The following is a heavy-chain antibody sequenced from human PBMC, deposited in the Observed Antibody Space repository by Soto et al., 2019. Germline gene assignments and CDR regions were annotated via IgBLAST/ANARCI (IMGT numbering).Heavy chain of an antibody. CDR1: GGTFSSYA. CDR2: IIPIFGTA. Sequence: QVQLVQSGAEVKKPGSSVKVSCKASGGTFSSYAISWVRQAPGQGLEWMGGIIPIFGTANYAQKFQGRVTITADESTSTAYRELSSLRAEDTAVYYCARDRVGRRQQLVFDYWGQGTLVTVSS. D-gene: IGHD6-13*01. J-gene: IGHJ4*02. V-gene: IGHV1-69*01. CDR3: ARDRVGRRQQLVFDY.